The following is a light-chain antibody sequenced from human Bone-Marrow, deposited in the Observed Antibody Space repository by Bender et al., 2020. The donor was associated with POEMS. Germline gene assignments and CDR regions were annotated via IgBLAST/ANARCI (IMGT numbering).Light chain of an antibody. CDR3: AVWDDSLNGWV. CDR2: EVI. CDR1: SSDVGYYNL. J-gene: IGLJ3*02. Sequence: QPALTQPASVSGSPGQSITISCTGTSSDVGYYNLVSWYQHHPGKAPKLMIYEVIKRPSGVSNRFSGSKAGNTASLTISGLQAEDEADYYCAVWDDSLNGWVFGGGTKLTVL. V-gene: IGLV2-23*02.